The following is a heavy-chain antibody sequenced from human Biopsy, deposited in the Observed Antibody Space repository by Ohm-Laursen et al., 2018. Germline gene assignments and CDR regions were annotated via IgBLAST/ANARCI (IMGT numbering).Heavy chain of an antibody. J-gene: IGHJ1*01. CDR2: ISYTGYT. CDR1: GGSFTGHY. D-gene: IGHD4-23*01. CDR3: ARGSNEYGGLYFPH. V-gene: IGHV4-59*11. Sequence: TLSLTCTVSGGSFTGHYWTWIRQSPGKGLEWIGHISYTGYTSYKSSLKSRVTISLDTSRKHFSLRLTSLAAADTAVYYCARGSNEYGGLYFPHWGQGTLVTVSS.